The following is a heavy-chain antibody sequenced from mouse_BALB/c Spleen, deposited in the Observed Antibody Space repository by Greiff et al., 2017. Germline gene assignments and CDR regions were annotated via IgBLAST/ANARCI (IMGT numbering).Heavy chain of an antibody. CDR3: ARDREGRSYWYFDV. V-gene: IGHV2-9*02. Sequence: QVQLKESGPGLVAPSQSLSITCTVSGFSLTSYGVHWVRQPPGKGLEWLGVIWAGGSTNYNSALMSRLSISKDNSKSQVFLKMNSLQTDDTAMYYCARDREGRSYWYFDVWGAGTTVTVSS. CDR2: IWAGGST. J-gene: IGHJ1*01. CDR1: GFSLTSYG.